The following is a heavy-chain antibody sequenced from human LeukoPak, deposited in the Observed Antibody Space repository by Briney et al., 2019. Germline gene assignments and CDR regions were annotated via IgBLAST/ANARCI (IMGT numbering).Heavy chain of an antibody. V-gene: IGHV4-30-4*08. Sequence: SQTLSLTCTVSGGSISSGDYYWSWIRQPPGKGLEWIGHIYYSGSTYYNPSLKSRVTISVDTSKNQFSLKLSSVTAADTAVYYCATRERYYDLYYYMDVWGKGTTVTVSS. CDR1: GGSISSGDYY. D-gene: IGHD3-3*01. J-gene: IGHJ6*03. CDR3: ATRERYYDLYYYMDV. CDR2: IYYSGST.